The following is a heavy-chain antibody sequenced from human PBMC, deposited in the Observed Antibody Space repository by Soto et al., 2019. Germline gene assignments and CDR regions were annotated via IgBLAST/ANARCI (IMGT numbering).Heavy chain of an antibody. D-gene: IGHD2-15*01. CDR1: GFTFSSYW. V-gene: IGHV3-7*01. CDR2: IKQDGSEK. CDR3: AIHSRSSGGSCYLHYNYGTDV. J-gene: IGHJ6*02. Sequence: AGGSLRLSCAASGFTFSSYWMSWVRQAPGKGLEWVANIKQDGSEKYYVDSVKGRFTISRDNAKNSLYLQMNSLRAEDTAVYYCAIHSRSSGGSCYLHYNYGTDVVGQGTTVTVFS.